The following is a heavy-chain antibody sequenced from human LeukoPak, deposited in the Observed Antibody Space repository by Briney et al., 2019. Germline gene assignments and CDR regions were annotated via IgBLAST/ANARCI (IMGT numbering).Heavy chain of an antibody. D-gene: IGHD5-24*01. V-gene: IGHV3-66*01. Sequence: GSLRLSCAASGFTVSSNYMSWVRQAPGKGLEWVSVIYSGGSTYYADSVKGRFTISRDNSKNTLYLQMNSLRAEDTAVYYCARVTGGYNLVDYWGQGTLVTVSS. J-gene: IGHJ4*02. CDR1: GFTVSSNY. CDR2: IYSGGST. CDR3: ARVTGGYNLVDY.